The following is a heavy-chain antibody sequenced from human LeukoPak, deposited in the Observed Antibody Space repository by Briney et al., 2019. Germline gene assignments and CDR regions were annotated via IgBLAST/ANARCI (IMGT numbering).Heavy chain of an antibody. V-gene: IGHV4-34*01. CDR2: INHSGST. Sequence: SETLSLTFGGSFSGYYWSWIRQPPGKGLEWIGEINHSGSTNYNPSLKSRVTISVDTSKNQFSLKVRSVTAADTAVYYCARADYYDSSGYLFDYWGQGTLVTVSS. CDR1: GGSFSGYY. J-gene: IGHJ4*02. CDR3: ARADYYDSSGYLFDY. D-gene: IGHD3-22*01.